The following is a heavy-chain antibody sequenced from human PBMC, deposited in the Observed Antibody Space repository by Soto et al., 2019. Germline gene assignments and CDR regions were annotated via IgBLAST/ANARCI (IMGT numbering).Heavy chain of an antibody. CDR3: ARSVATGTYGWFDP. J-gene: IGHJ5*02. CDR2: INHSGST. D-gene: IGHD1-1*01. Sequence: PSETLSLTCAVYGGSFSGYYWTWIRQPPGKGLEWTGEINHSGSTNYNPSLKSRVTISVDTSKNQFSLKLSSVTAADTAVYYCARSVATGTYGWFDPWGQGTLVTVSS. V-gene: IGHV4-34*01. CDR1: GGSFSGYY.